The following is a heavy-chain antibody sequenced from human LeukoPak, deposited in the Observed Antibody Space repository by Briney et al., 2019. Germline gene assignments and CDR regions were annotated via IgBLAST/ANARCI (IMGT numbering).Heavy chain of an antibody. J-gene: IGHJ4*02. V-gene: IGHV3-11*04. Sequence: GGSLRLSCAASGFTFSDYYMGWIRQAPGKGLEWVSYITSNGKSVYYAASVKGRFTISRDNAKNSLYLQVNSLTAEDTAVYYCARAGVDTSGYYYQGFGYWGQGTLVTVSS. CDR3: ARAGVDTSGYYYQGFGY. CDR2: ITSNGKSV. D-gene: IGHD3-3*01. CDR1: GFTFSDYY.